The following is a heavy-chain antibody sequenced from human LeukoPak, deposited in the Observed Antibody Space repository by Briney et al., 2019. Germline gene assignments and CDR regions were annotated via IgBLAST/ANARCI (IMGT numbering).Heavy chain of an antibody. D-gene: IGHD6-19*01. CDR3: AEGTSGWYGNAFDI. J-gene: IGHJ3*02. Sequence: GGSLRLSCAASGFTFSSYVMSWVRRAPGKGLEGGSAISGSGGSTYYADSVKGRFTISRDNAKNTLYLQMNSLRDEDTAVYYCAEGTSGWYGNAFDIWGQGTMVTVSS. CDR1: GFTFSSYV. CDR2: ISGSGGST. V-gene: IGHV3-23*01.